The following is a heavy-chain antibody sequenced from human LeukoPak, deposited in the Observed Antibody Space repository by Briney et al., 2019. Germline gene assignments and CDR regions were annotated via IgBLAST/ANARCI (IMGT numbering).Heavy chain of an antibody. CDR3: ATHYGHYY. CDR2: ISSSSSYI. D-gene: IGHD4-17*01. V-gene: IGHV3-21*01. Sequence: GGSLRLSCAASGFTFSSYSMNWVRRAPGKGLEWVSFISSSSSYIYHADSVKGRFTISRDNAKNSLYLQMNSLRAEDTAVYYCATHYGHYYWGQGTLVTVSS. J-gene: IGHJ4*02. CDR1: GFTFSSYS.